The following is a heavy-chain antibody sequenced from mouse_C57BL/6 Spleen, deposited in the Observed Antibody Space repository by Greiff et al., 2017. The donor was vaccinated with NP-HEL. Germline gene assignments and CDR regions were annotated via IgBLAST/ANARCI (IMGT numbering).Heavy chain of an antibody. V-gene: IGHV1-59*01. CDR2: IDPSDSYT. Sequence: QVQLKQPGAELVRPGTSVKLSCKASGYTFSSYWMHWVKQRPGQGLEWIGVIDPSDSYTNYNQKFKGKATLTVDTSSSTAYMQLSSLTSEDSAVYYCARGAGYAMDYWGQGTSVTVSS. J-gene: IGHJ4*01. CDR3: ARGAGYAMDY. CDR1: GYTFSSYW.